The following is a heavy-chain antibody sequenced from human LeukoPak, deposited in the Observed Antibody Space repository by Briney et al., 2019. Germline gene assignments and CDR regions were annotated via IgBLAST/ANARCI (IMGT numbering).Heavy chain of an antibody. CDR1: GGSISTYY. D-gene: IGHD6-19*01. CDR3: ARQSRGIAVAGLDY. Sequence: SETLSLTCTVSGGSISTYYWTWLRQPPGKGLEWIGYISYTGSTSYNPSLKTRVTISLDTSKNQFSLKLSSVTAADTAVYYCARQSRGIAVAGLDYWGQGILVTVSS. J-gene: IGHJ4*02. V-gene: IGHV4-59*08. CDR2: ISYTGST.